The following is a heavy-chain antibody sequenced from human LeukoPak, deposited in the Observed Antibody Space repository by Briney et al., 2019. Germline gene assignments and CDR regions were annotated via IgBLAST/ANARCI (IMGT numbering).Heavy chain of an antibody. CDR3: ARGGLELENDY. J-gene: IGHJ4*02. CDR1: GGSISSYY. CDR2: IYYSGST. Sequence: SETLSHTCTVSGGSISSYYWSWIRQPPGKGLEWIGYIYYSGSTNYNPSLKSRVTISVDTSKNQFSLKLSSVTAADTAVYYCARGGLELENDYWGQGTLVTVSS. D-gene: IGHD1-7*01. V-gene: IGHV4-59*01.